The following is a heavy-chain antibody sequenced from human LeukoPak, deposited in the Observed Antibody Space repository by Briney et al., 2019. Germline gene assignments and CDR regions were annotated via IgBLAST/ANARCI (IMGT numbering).Heavy chain of an antibody. CDR3: ARHQDGYTYGYDY. J-gene: IGHJ4*02. D-gene: IGHD5-18*01. Sequence: GASLQISCKGSGYNFATYWIGWVRQQPGKGLEWMGIVYPGDSDVRYSPSFQGQVTISVDKSINTAYLQWTSLKASDTAKFYCARHQDGYTYGYDYWGQGTLVTVSS. CDR1: GYNFATYW. V-gene: IGHV5-51*01. CDR2: VYPGDSDV.